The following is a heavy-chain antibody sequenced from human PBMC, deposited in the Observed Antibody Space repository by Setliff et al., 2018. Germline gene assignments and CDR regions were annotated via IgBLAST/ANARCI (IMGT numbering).Heavy chain of an antibody. D-gene: IGHD3-16*01. CDR2: ISVNGDGT. J-gene: IGHJ4*02. V-gene: IGHV3-23*01. CDR1: GFTFNNCA. Sequence: PGGSLRLSCAASGFTFNNCAMSWVRQAPGKGLEWVSTISVNGDGTYYADSVKGRFTISRDNSKNTLYLQMNSLRAEDTAVYYCARDGGEYWGQGTLVTVSS. CDR3: ARDGGEY.